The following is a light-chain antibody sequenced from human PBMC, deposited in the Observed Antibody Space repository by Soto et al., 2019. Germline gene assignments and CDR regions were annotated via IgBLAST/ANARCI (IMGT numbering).Light chain of an antibody. J-gene: IGKJ1*01. CDR1: QSVLYSSNNKNH. V-gene: IGKV4-1*01. CDR3: KQYYTPPPWT. Sequence: DIVMTQSPDSLAVSLGERATINCKSSQSVLYSSNNKNHLAWYQQKAGQPPKLLIYWASIRESGVPDRFSGSGSGTDFTLTTSSLQAEDVAVYYCKQYYTPPPWTFGQGTKVEVK. CDR2: WAS.